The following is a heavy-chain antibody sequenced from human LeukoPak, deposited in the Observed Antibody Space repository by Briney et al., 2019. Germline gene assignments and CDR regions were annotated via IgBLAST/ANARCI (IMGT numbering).Heavy chain of an antibody. CDR2: IIPIFGTA. V-gene: IGHV1-69*13. J-gene: IGHJ5*02. Sequence: ASVKVSCKASGGTFSSYAISWVRQAPGQGLEWMGGIIPIFGTANYAQKFQGRVTITADESTSTAYMELSSLRSEDTAVYYCAGGVVPAAISNYNWFDPWGQGTLVTVSS. CDR1: GGTFSSYA. CDR3: AGGVVPAAISNYNWFDP. D-gene: IGHD2-2*02.